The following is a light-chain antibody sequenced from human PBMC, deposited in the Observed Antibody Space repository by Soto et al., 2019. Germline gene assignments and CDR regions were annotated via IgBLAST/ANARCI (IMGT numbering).Light chain of an antibody. J-gene: IGLJ2*01. CDR3: NSYTSINTRL. V-gene: IGLV2-14*01. CDR2: EVS. CDR1: SNDVGGYKF. Sequence: QSALTQPASVSGSPGQSITISCTGTSNDVGGYKFVSWYQQHPGKAPKLLIYEVSNRPSGISNRFSGSKSGNTASLSISGLQAEDEADYYCNSYTSINTRLFGGGTKLTVL.